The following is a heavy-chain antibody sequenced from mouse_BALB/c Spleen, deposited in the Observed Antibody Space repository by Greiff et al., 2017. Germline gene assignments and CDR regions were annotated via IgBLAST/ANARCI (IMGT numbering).Heavy chain of an antibody. Sequence: EVQLMESGGGLVQPGGSMKLSCVASGFTFSNYWMNWVRQSPEQGLEWVAEIRLKSNNYATHYAESVKGRFTISRDDSKSSVYLQMNNLRAEDTGIYYCTDGSFAYWGQGTLVTVSA. D-gene: IGHD2-3*01. J-gene: IGHJ3*01. CDR3: TDGSFAY. CDR2: IRLKSNNYAT. V-gene: IGHV6-6*02. CDR1: GFTFSNYW.